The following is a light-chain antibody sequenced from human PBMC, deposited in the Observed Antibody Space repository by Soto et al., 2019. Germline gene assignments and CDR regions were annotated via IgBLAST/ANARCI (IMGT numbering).Light chain of an antibody. Sequence: EIVLTQSPGTLSLSPGERATLSCRASQSVSSSYLAWYQQKPGQAPRLLIYGASSRATGIPDRFSGSGSGTAFTLNISRLEPEDFAVYSCQQYGSSPVTFGKGTKVEI. V-gene: IGKV3-20*01. J-gene: IGKJ1*01. CDR3: QQYGSSPVT. CDR2: GAS. CDR1: QSVSSSY.